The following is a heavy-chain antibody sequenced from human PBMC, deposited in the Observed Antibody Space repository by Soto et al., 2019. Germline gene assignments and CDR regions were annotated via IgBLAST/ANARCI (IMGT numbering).Heavy chain of an antibody. Sequence: SVKVSCKASGFTFTSSAMQWVRQARGQSLEWIGWIVVGSGNTNYAQKFQERVTITRDMSTSTAYMELSSLRSEDTALYYCVREQLHYNDVFGRPLNGFEMWGPGTMVPV. D-gene: IGHD3-22*01. CDR1: GFTFTSSA. V-gene: IGHV1-58*02. CDR3: VREQLHYNDVFGRPLNGFEM. J-gene: IGHJ3*02. CDR2: IVVGSGNT.